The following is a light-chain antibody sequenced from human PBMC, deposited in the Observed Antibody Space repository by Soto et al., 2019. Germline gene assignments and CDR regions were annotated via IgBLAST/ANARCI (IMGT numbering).Light chain of an antibody. CDR1: SSNIGNNY. CDR3: GTWDSSLSAVV. J-gene: IGLJ3*02. V-gene: IGLV1-51*01. CDR2: DNN. Sequence: QSVLTQPPSVSATPGQKVTISCSGSSSNIGNNYVSWYQQLPQTAPKLLIHDNNKRPSGIPDRFSGSKSGTSATLGITGLQTGDEADYYCGTWDSSLSAVVFGGGTKLTVL.